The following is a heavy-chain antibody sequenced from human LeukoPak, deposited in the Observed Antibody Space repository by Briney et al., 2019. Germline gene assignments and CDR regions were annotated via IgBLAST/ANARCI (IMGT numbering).Heavy chain of an antibody. V-gene: IGHV3-48*01. Sequence: GGSLRLSCAASGFTFSSYSMNWVREAPGKGLEWVSYISSSSSTIYYADSVKGRFTISRDNAKNSLYLQMNSLRAEDTAVYYCARMESTISGAFDIWGQGTMVTLSS. CDR2: ISSSSSTI. CDR1: GFTFSSYS. J-gene: IGHJ3*02. D-gene: IGHD3-3*01. CDR3: ARMESTISGAFDI.